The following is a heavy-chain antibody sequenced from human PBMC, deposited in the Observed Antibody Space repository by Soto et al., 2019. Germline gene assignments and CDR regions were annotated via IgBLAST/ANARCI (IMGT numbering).Heavy chain of an antibody. Sequence: SETLSLTCSVSGGSITSGRSSWNWIRQSPGKGLEWIAYIYHSGSTYYNPSLKSRVTISVDRSENQFSLKLSSVTAADTAVYYCARARGSSQNYYYYYGMDVGGKGTTVPVSS. CDR2: IYHSGST. D-gene: IGHD2-2*01. CDR3: ARARGSSQNYYYYYGMDV. V-gene: IGHV4-30-2*06. CDR1: GGSITSGRSS. J-gene: IGHJ6*04.